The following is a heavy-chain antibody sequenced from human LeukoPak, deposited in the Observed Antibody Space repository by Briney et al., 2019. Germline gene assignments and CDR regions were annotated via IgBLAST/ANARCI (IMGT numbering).Heavy chain of an antibody. CDR1: GFTFSSYG. CDR2: ISYDGSNK. CDR3: AKDQSSYGYFEDY. J-gene: IGHJ4*02. Sequence: GRSLRLSCAASGFTFSSYGTHWVRQAPGKGLEWVAVISYDGSNKYYADSVKGRFTISRDNSKNTLYLQMNSLRAEDTAVYYCAKDQSSYGYFEDYWGQGTLVTVSS. D-gene: IGHD5-18*01. V-gene: IGHV3-30*18.